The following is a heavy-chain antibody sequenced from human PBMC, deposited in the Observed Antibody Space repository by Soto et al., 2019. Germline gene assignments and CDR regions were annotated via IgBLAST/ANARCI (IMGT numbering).Heavy chain of an antibody. CDR3: ARGGFGGTTGTPREYSFDS. J-gene: IGHJ4*02. V-gene: IGHV3-21*01. Sequence: EVQLVESGGGLVQPGGSLRLSCAASGFTFSSYSMNWVRQAPGKGLEWVSSISSSSSYIYYADSVKGRFTISRDNPKNSLYLQMNSRRAEDTAVYYCARGGFGGTTGTPREYSFDSWGQGALVTVSS. CDR1: GFTFSSYS. CDR2: ISSSSSYI. D-gene: IGHD1-1*01.